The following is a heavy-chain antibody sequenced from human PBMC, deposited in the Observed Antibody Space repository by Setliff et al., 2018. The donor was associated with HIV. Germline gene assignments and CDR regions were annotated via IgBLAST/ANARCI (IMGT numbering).Heavy chain of an antibody. CDR2: VNLPKTL. J-gene: IGHJ4*02. CDR1: GGSLNDYS. V-gene: IGHV4-34*01. D-gene: IGHD3-9*01. CDR3: ARAIVKTGYHTKSRVFDY. Sequence: KPSETLSLTCAVYGGSLNDYSWNWIRQSPGKGLEWIGEVNLPKTLNYNPSLESRITISADTSKKQFPLDLSSVTAADTAVYFCARAIVKTGYHTKSRVFDYWGQGTLVTVSS.